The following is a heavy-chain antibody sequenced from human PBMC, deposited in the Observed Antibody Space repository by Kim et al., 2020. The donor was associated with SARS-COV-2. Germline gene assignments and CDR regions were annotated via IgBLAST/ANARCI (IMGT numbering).Heavy chain of an antibody. J-gene: IGHJ4*02. Sequence: ANYAQKFQGRVTITADESTSTAYMELSSLRSEDTAVYYCARGYLSSGYDYWGQGTLVTVSS. V-gene: IGHV1-69*01. CDR2: A. D-gene: IGHD3-22*01. CDR3: ARGYLSSGYDY.